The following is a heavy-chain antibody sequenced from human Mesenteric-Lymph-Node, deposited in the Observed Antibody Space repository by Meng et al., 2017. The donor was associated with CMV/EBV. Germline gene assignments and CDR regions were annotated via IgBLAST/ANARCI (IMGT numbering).Heavy chain of an antibody. D-gene: IGHD5-12*01. J-gene: IGHJ5*02. CDR3: ARAYSGYDNWFDP. Sequence: GGSLRLSCAASGFTFSRHSLTWVRQAPGKGLEWVSVIYSGGNTYYADSVRGRFTISRDDSKNTVYLQMNSLRPEDTAIYYCARAYSGYDNWFDPWGQGTLVTVSS. CDR2: IYSGGNT. V-gene: IGHV3-66*02. CDR1: GFTFSRHS.